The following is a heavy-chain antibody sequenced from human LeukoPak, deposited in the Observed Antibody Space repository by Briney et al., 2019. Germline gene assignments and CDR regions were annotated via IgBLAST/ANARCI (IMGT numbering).Heavy chain of an antibody. Sequence: GGPLRLPCAPSGFTFSSYWMNWARQAPGKGREGVANKKQDGNEKYYVDSVKGRFTNSRDNAKNSLYLQMNSLRAEDTAVYYCARELLGHGYNSGDFDYWGQGTLVTVSS. CDR3: ARELLGHGYNSGDFDY. CDR1: GFTFSSYW. V-gene: IGHV3-7*01. CDR2: KKQDGNEK. D-gene: IGHD5-24*01. J-gene: IGHJ4*02.